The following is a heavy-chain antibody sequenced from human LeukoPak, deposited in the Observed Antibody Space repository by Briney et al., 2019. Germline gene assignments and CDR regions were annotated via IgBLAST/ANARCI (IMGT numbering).Heavy chain of an antibody. V-gene: IGHV1-8*01. CDR3: ARMTYDGSGPNPNWFDP. CDR2: MNPNSGYT. J-gene: IGHJ5*02. D-gene: IGHD3-22*01. Sequence: VASVKVSCKASRYSFTSYDIDWVRQATGQGLEWMGWMNPNSGYTGYAQRFQGRITMTRNTSISTVYMELSSLRFEDTAIYYCARMTYDGSGPNPNWFDPWGQGTLVTVSS. CDR1: RYSFTSYD.